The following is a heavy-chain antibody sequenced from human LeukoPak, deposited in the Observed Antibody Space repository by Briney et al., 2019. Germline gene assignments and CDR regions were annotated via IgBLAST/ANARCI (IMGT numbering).Heavy chain of an antibody. V-gene: IGHV4-59*08. CDR1: GGSINSFY. CDR2: IYYSGST. Sequence: SETLSLTCTVSGGSINSFYWGWIRQSPGKGLEWIGYIYYSGSTNYNPSLKSRVTISVDTSKDQFSLKLSSVTAADTAVYYCARLGYSSGPFDYWGQGTLVTVSS. J-gene: IGHJ4*02. D-gene: IGHD2-15*01. CDR3: ARLGYSSGPFDY.